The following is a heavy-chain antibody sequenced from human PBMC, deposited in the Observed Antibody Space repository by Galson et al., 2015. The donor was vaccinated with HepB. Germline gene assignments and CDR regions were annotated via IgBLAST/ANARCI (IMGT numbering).Heavy chain of an antibody. CDR2: ISSNGKGI. V-gene: IGHV3-11*01. D-gene: IGHD2-21*01. J-gene: IGHJ4*02. Sequence: SLRLSCAAAGFDFNDRYMSWIRQAPGKGLEWISYISSNGKGIYYADSVKGRFTISRDNAKNLLYLQMNSVRAKDTAVYYCQIGHYFDSWGQGTLVIASS. CDR1: GFDFNDRY. CDR3: QIGHYFDS.